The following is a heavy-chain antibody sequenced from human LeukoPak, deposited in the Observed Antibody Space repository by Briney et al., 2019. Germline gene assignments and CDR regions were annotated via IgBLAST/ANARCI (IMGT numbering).Heavy chain of an antibody. J-gene: IGHJ4*02. CDR3: ATSYGSGSYYLDY. D-gene: IGHD3-10*01. CDR1: GYTLTELS. V-gene: IGHV1-24*01. Sequence: ASVKVPXKVSGYTLTELSMHWVRQAPGKGLEWMGGFDPEDGETIYAQKFQGRVTMTEDTSTDTAYMELSSLRSEDTAVYYCATSYGSGSYYLDYWGQGTLVTVSS. CDR2: FDPEDGET.